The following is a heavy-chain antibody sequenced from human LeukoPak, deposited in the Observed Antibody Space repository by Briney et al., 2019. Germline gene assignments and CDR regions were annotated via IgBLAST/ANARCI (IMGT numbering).Heavy chain of an antibody. CDR2: IYTSGST. CDR1: GGSISSYY. CDR3: ARDNNYYGSGSYHDY. Sequence: PSETLSLTCTVSGGSISSYYWSWIRQPAGKGLEWIGRIYTSGSTNYNPSLKSRVTMSVDTSKNQFSLKLSSVTAADTAVYYYARDNNYYGSGSYHDYWGQGTLVTVSS. J-gene: IGHJ4*02. D-gene: IGHD3-10*01. V-gene: IGHV4-4*07.